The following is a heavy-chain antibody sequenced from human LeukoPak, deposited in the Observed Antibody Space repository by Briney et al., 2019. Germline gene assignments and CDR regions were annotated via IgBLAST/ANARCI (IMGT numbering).Heavy chain of an antibody. D-gene: IGHD3-22*01. J-gene: IGHJ4*02. CDR2: IYHSGST. Sequence: SETLSLTCTVSGGSISSSSYYWGWIRQPPGKGLEWIGSIYHSGSTYYNPSLKSRVTIIVDTSKNQFSLRLSSVTAADTAVYYCADYYDSSGYYGTWGQGTLVTVSS. CDR1: GGSISSSSYY. CDR3: ADYYDSSGYYGT. V-gene: IGHV4-39*07.